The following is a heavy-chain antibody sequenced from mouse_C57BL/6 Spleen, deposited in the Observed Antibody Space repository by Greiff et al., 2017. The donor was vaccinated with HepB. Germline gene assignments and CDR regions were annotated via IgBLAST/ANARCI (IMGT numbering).Heavy chain of an antibody. CDR2: ISSGSSTI. V-gene: IGHV5-17*01. Sequence: EVKLVESGGGLVKPGGSLKLSCAASGFTFSDYGMHWVRQAPEKGLEWVAYISSGSSTIYYADTVKGRFTITRDNAKNTLFLQMTSLRSEDTASYYCASHYGNYYYVDYWGQGTTLTVSS. CDR3: ASHYGNYYYVDY. J-gene: IGHJ2*01. D-gene: IGHD2-1*01. CDR1: GFTFSDYG.